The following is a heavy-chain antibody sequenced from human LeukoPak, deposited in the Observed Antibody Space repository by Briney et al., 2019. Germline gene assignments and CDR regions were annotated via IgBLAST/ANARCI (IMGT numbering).Heavy chain of an antibody. V-gene: IGHV3-11*01. D-gene: IGHD6-19*01. CDR3: ARDQGSGSGWTGGMDV. CDR1: GFTFSDYY. CDR2: ISSSGSTI. Sequence: GGSLRLSCAASGFTFSDYYMSWIRQAPGKGLEWVSYISSSGSTIYYADSVKGRFTISRDNAKNSLCLQMNSLRAEDTAVYYCARDQGSGSGWTGGMDVWGQGTTVTVSS. J-gene: IGHJ6*02.